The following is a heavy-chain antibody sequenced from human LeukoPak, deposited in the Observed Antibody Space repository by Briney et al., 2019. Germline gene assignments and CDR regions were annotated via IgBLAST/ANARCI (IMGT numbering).Heavy chain of an antibody. CDR3: ARFPRSRPDHAFDI. V-gene: IGHV4-4*02. J-gene: IGHJ3*02. D-gene: IGHD6-6*01. CDR1: GGSISSSNW. Sequence: SGTLSLTCAVSGGSISSSNWWSWVRQHPGKGLEWIGEIYHSGSTNYNPSLKSRVTISVDKSKTQFSLKLSSVTAADTAVFYCARFPRSRPDHAFDIWGQGTMVTVSS. CDR2: IYHSGST.